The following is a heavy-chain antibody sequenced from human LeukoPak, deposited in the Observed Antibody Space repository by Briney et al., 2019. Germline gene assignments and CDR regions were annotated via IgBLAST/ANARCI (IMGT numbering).Heavy chain of an antibody. CDR2: ISAGGDKI. CDR3: VKNVGGNEGAY. Sequence: PGGSLRLSCAASGFTFSIYVLSWVRQAPGKGLQWVSAISAGGDKIHYAGSVKGRFTISRDNSRNTLYVQMSSLKADDTAVYYCVKNVGGNEGAYWGQGTLVTVSS. V-gene: IGHV3-23*01. CDR1: GFTFSIYV. J-gene: IGHJ4*02. D-gene: IGHD5-12*01.